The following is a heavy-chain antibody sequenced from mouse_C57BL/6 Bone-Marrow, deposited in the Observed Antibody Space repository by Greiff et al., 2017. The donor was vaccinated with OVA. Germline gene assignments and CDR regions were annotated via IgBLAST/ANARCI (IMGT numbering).Heavy chain of an antibody. CDR1: GYTFTSYT. J-gene: IGHJ2*01. D-gene: IGHD4-1*01. V-gene: IGHV1-4*01. CDR3: ARSGALDY. Sequence: VQLQESGAELARPGASVKMSCKASGYTFTSYTMHWVKQRPGQGLEWIGYINPSRGYTKYNQKFKDKATLTAAKSSSTAYMQLSSLTSEDSAVYYCARSGALDYWGQGTTLTVSS. CDR2: INPSRGYT.